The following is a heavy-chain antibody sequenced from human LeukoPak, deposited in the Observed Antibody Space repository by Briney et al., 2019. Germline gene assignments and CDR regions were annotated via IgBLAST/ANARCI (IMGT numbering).Heavy chain of an antibody. D-gene: IGHD6-19*01. Sequence: PGGSLRLSCAASGFIFSDYSMNWVRQAPGKGLEWVSSLTGFSSSIYYADSVKGRFTISRDNVRNSLHLQMNSLRAEDTAVYYCARAGGQWLVDQWGQGTLVTVSS. CDR1: GFIFSDYS. V-gene: IGHV3-21*01. J-gene: IGHJ4*02. CDR2: LTGFSSSI. CDR3: ARAGGQWLVDQ.